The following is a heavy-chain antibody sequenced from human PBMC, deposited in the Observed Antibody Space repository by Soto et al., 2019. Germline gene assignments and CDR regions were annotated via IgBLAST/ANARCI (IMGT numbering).Heavy chain of an antibody. CDR2: IYYSGST. CDR3: ARDNVLGILYGGMDV. V-gene: IGHV4-30-4*01. D-gene: IGHD3-3*01. Sequence: SETLSLTCTVSGGSISSGDYYWSWIRQPPGKGLEWIGYIYYSGSTYYNPSLKSRVTISVDTSKNQFSLKLSSVTAADTAVYYCARDNVLGILYGGMDVWGQGTTVTVSS. J-gene: IGHJ6*02. CDR1: GGSISSGDYY.